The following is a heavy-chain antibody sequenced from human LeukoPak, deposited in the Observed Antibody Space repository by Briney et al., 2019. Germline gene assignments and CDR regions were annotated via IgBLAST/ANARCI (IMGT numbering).Heavy chain of an antibody. D-gene: IGHD5-12*01. CDR3: ARDRLATIDY. J-gene: IGHJ4*02. CDR2: ISSGSRYI. CDR1: GGSISRYY. Sequence: ETLSLTCTVSGGSISRYYWNWVRQAPGKGLEWVSSISSGSRYIYYADSVKGRFTISRDNAKNSLYLQMNSLRAEDTAVYYCARDRLATIDYWGQGTLVTVSS. V-gene: IGHV3-21*01.